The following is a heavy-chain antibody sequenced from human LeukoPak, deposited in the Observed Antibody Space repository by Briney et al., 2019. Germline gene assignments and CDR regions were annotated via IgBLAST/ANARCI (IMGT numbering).Heavy chain of an antibody. J-gene: IGHJ4*02. D-gene: IGHD1-26*01. Sequence: GRSLRLSCAASGFTFSSYGTHWVRQAPGKGLEWVAVISYDGSNKYYADSVKGRFTISRDNSKNTLYLQMNSLRAEDTAVYYCAKDAPNLDSGSYPGDYWGQGTLVTVSS. CDR2: ISYDGSNK. CDR1: GFTFSSYG. V-gene: IGHV3-30*18. CDR3: AKDAPNLDSGSYPGDY.